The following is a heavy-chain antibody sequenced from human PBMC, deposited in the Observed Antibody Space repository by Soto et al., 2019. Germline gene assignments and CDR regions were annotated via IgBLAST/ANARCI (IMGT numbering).Heavy chain of an antibody. Sequence: ASVKVSCKVSGYTLTELSMHWVRQAPGKGLEWMGGFDPEDGETIYAQKFQGRVTMTEDTSTDTAYMELSSLRSEDTAVYYCATGPGGYSSKYYWGQGTLVTVSS. D-gene: IGHD6-13*01. CDR1: GYTLTELS. CDR3: ATGPGGYSSKYY. J-gene: IGHJ4*02. V-gene: IGHV1-24*01. CDR2: FDPEDGET.